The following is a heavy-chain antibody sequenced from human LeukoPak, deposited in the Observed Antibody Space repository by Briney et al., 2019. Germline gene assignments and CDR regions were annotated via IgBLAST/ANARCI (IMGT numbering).Heavy chain of an antibody. J-gene: IGHJ4*02. V-gene: IGHV4-34*01. CDR2: INHSGST. CDR1: GGSFSGYY. D-gene: IGHD1-26*01. CDR3: ARPRATWELDQ. Sequence: SETLSLTCAVYGGSFSGYYWSWIRQPPGKGLEWIGEINHSGSTNYNPSLRSRVTMSIDTSKNQFSLKVTSVTAADTAVYYCARPRATWELDQWGQGTLVTVSS.